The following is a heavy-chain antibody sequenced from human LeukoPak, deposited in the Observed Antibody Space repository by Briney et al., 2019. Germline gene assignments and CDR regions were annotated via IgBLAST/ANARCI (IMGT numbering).Heavy chain of an antibody. CDR2: IYYSGST. CDR1: GGSFSGYY. CDR3: ARDLGYSYGYFDY. Sequence: PSETLSLTCAVYGGSFSGYYWSWVRQPPGKGLEWIGYIYYSGSTNYNPSLKSRVTISVDTSKNQFSLKLSSVTAADTAVYYCARDLGYSYGYFDYWGQGTLVTVSS. D-gene: IGHD5-18*01. V-gene: IGHV4-59*01. J-gene: IGHJ4*02.